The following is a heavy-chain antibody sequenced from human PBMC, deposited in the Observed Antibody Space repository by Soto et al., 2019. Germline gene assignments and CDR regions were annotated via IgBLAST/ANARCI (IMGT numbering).Heavy chain of an antibody. CDR3: ASGYNWYRIDY. CDR1: GFTVSSNY. Sequence: PGGSLRLSCAASGFTVSSNYMNWVRQAPGKGLEWVSVIYSGGSTYYADSVKGRFTISRDNSQNTLFLQMNSLRAQDTAVYRCASGYNWYRIDYWGQGTLVTVSS. CDR2: IYSGGST. D-gene: IGHD1-20*01. J-gene: IGHJ4*02. V-gene: IGHV3-66*01.